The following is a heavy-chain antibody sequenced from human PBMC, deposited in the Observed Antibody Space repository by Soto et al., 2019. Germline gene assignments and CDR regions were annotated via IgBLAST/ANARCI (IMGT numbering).Heavy chain of an antibody. V-gene: IGHV1-69*01. CDR1: GGTFSSYA. D-gene: IGHD2-15*01. J-gene: IGHJ6*02. CDR2: IIPIFGTA. Sequence: QVQLVQSGAEVKKPGSSVKVSCKASGGTFSSYAISWVRQAPGQGLEWMGGIIPIFGTANYAQKFQGRVTITGDESTSTAYMELSSLRSEDTAVYYCAREGTVVGDYYYYYGMDVWGQGTTVTVSS. CDR3: AREGTVVGDYYYYYGMDV.